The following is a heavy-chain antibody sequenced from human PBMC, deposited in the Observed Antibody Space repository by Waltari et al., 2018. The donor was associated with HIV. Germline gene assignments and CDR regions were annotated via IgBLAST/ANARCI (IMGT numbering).Heavy chain of an antibody. Sequence: QAQVQESGPGLVQPSETLSLTCTVSGDSISSAFYWGWIRPPPGTVLEWIGSIYHTGNTYYNASLESRVTISVDTSKNQFFLRLCSMTAADRAMYYCARSITMIEGVPNWFDPWGQGTLVTVSS. D-gene: IGHD3-22*01. V-gene: IGHV4-38-2*02. CDR2: IYHTGNT. J-gene: IGHJ5*02. CDR1: GDSISSAFY. CDR3: ARSITMIEGVPNWFDP.